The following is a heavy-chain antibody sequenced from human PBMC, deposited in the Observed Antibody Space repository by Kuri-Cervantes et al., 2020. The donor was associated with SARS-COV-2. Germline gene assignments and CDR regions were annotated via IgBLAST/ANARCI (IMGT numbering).Heavy chain of an antibody. CDR1: GGTFSSYA. CDR2: MNPASGNT. Sequence: ASVKVSCKASGGTFSSYAISWVRQAPGQGLEWMGWMNPASGNTGYAQKFQGRVTMISNTSITTAYMELSSLTSEDTAVYYCARGHHLSNWFDPWGQGTLVTVSS. J-gene: IGHJ5*02. V-gene: IGHV1-8*02. CDR3: ARGHHLSNWFDP.